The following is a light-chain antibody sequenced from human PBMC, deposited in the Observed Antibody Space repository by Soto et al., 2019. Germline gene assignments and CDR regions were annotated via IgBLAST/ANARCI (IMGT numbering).Light chain of an antibody. J-gene: IGLJ2*01. Sequence: QSALTQPASVSGSPGQSITISCTGTSSDVGGYNYVSWYQQHPGKAPKLMIYDVSNRPSGVSNRFSGSKSGNTASLTISGLQAEDEADYYCSSYTSSSPLFGGGTKVT. V-gene: IGLV2-14*01. CDR3: SSYTSSSPL. CDR2: DVS. CDR1: SSDVGGYNY.